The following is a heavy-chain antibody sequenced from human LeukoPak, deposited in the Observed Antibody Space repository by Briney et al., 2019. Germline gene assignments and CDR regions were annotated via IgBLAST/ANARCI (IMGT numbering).Heavy chain of an antibody. CDR2: IYTSGST. CDR3: ARDGYYGSGSYYKAFDY. J-gene: IGHJ4*02. CDR1: GGSISSYY. V-gene: IGHV4-4*07. D-gene: IGHD3-10*01. Sequence: SETLSLTCTVSGGSISSYYWSWIRQPAGKGLEWIGRIYTSGSTNYNPSLKSRVTISVDTSKNQFSLKLSSVTAADTAVYYCARDGYYGSGSYYKAFDYWGQGTLVTVSS.